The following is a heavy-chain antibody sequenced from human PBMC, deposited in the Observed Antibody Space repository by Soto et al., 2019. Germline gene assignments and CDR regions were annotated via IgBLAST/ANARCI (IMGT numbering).Heavy chain of an antibody. CDR1: GFTFSSYS. CDR2: ISSSSSYI. J-gene: IGHJ6*02. Sequence: EVQLVESGGGLVKPGGSLRLSCAASGFTFSSYSMNWVRQAPGKGLEWVSPISSSSSYIYYADSVKGRFTISRDNAKNSLYLQMNSLRAEDTAVYYCARDHAYYDFWSGYQVYYYYGMDVWGQGTTVTVSS. CDR3: ARDHAYYDFWSGYQVYYYYGMDV. V-gene: IGHV3-21*01. D-gene: IGHD3-3*01.